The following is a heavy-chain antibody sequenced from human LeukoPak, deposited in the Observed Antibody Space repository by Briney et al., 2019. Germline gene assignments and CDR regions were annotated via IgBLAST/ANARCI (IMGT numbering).Heavy chain of an antibody. CDR3: ARWGPERLLDAFDI. CDR1: GGTFSSYA. CDR2: IIPIFGTA. V-gene: IGHV1-69*13. Sequence: ASAKVSCKASGGTFSSYAISWVRQAPGQGLEWMGGIIPIFGTANYAQKFQGRVTITADESTSTAYMELSSLRSEDTAVYYCARWGPERLLDAFDIWGQGTMVTVSS. J-gene: IGHJ3*02. D-gene: IGHD7-27*01.